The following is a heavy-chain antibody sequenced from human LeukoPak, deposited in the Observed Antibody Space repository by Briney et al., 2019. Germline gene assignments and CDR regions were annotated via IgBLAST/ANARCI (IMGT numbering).Heavy chain of an antibody. CDR2: IHSSGNT. D-gene: IGHD5-12*01. J-gene: IGHJ5*02. V-gene: IGHV4-38-2*02. CDR3: ARDLGYSGFDWAP. CDR1: GYSISSGYY. Sequence: SETLSLTCTVSGYSISSGYYWGWIRQPPGERLEWVGSIHSSGNTYYNPTLKSRVTISVDTSKNQFSLNLTSVTAADAAVYYWARDLGYSGFDWAPWGQGTLVTVSS.